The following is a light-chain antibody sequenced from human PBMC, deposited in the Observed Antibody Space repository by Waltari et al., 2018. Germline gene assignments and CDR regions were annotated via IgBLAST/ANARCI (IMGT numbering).Light chain of an antibody. J-gene: IGKJ1*01. Sequence: EIVLTQSPGTLSLSPGERATLSCRASQPIAGRYLAWFQQRPGQAPRLLIYGASHRDNDIPDRFSGSGSGTDFTLTISRLEPEDFAVFYCQHYGTSSWTFGQGTNVEIK. V-gene: IGKV3-20*01. CDR2: GAS. CDR3: QHYGTSSWT. CDR1: QPIAGRY.